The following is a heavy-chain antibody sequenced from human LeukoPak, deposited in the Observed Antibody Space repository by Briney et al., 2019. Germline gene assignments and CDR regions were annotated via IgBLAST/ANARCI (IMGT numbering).Heavy chain of an antibody. CDR1: GGSISSSSYY. D-gene: IGHD3-22*01. J-gene: IGHJ4*02. CDR2: IYYSGST. V-gene: IGHV4-39*01. CDR3: ARLSTGKRYYYDSSGYYTNFDY. Sequence: SETLSLTCTVSGGSISSSSYYWGWIRQPPGKGLEWIGRIYYSGSTYYNPSLKSRVTISVDTSKNQFSLKLSSVTAADTAVYYCARLSTGKRYYYDSSGYYTNFDYWGQGTLVTVSS.